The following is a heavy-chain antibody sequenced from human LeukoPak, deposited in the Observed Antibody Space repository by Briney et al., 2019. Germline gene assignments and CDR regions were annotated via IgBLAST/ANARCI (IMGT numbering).Heavy chain of an antibody. CDR2: IYYSGST. CDR3: ARTDCSGGSLPFDY. V-gene: IGHV4-30-4*01. J-gene: IGHJ4*02. CDR1: GGSISSGDYY. D-gene: IGHD2-15*01. Sequence: SETLSLTCTVSGGSISSGDYYWSWIRQPPGKGLEWIGYIYYSGSTYYNPSLKSRVTISVDTSKNQFSLKLSSVTAADTAVYYCARTDCSGGSLPFDYWGQGTLVTVSS.